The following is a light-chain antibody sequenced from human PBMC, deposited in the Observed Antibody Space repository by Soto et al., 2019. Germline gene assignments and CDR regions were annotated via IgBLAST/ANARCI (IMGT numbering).Light chain of an antibody. CDR2: DAS. J-gene: IGKJ2*01. CDR1: QTISTL. Sequence: IQMTQSPSTLSAPVGDRVTITCQASQTISTLLAWFQHKPGKAPNLLIYDASNLESGVPSRFSGSGPGTEFTLTISSLQSDDSATYFCQQYSHLVTFGQGTKLEIK. V-gene: IGKV1-5*01. CDR3: QQYSHLVT.